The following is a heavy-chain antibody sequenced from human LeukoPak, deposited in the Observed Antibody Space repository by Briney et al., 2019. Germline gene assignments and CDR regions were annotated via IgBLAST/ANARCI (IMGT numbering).Heavy chain of an antibody. V-gene: IGHV4-4*07. CDR3: AREAADFWSGCPYYYYMDV. D-gene: IGHD3-3*01. CDR2: IYTSGST. Sequence: PSETLSLTCTVSGGSISSYYWSWIRQPAGKGLEWIGRIYTSGSTNYNPSLKSRVTMSVDTSKNQFSLKLSSVTAADTAVYYCAREAADFWSGCPYYYYMDVWGKGTTVTVSS. J-gene: IGHJ6*03. CDR1: GGSISSYY.